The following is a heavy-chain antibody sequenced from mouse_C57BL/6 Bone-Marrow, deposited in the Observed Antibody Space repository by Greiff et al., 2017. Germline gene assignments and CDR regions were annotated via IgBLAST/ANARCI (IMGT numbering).Heavy chain of an antibody. CDR3: VRHDYGIPYFDV. J-gene: IGHJ1*03. D-gene: IGHD2-1*01. Sequence: DVMLVESGGGLVQPKGSLKLSCAASGFSFNTYAMNWVRQAPGKGLEWVARIRSKSNNYATYHADSVKDRFTISRDDSESMLYLQMNNLKTEDTAMYYCVRHDYGIPYFDVWGTGTTVTVSS. CDR2: IRSKSNNYAT. V-gene: IGHV10-1*01. CDR1: GFSFNTYA.